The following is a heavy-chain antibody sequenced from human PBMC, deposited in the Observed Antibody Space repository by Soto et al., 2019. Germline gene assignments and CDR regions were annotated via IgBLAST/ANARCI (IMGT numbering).Heavy chain of an antibody. CDR3: ASTDGYNSGYFDY. D-gene: IGHD5-12*01. V-gene: IGHV4-59*01. CDR1: GGSISSYY. CDR2: IYYSGST. J-gene: IGHJ4*02. Sequence: SETLSLTCTVSGGSISSYYWSWIRQPPGKGLEWIGYIYYSGSTNYNPSLKSRVTISVDTSKNQFSLKLSSVTTADTAVYYCASTDGYNSGYFDYWGQGTLVTVSS.